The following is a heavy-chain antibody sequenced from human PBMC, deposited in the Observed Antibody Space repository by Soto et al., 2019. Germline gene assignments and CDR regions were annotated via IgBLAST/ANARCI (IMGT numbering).Heavy chain of an antibody. V-gene: IGHV3-23*01. Sequence: GGSLRLSCAASGFTFSSYAMTWVRQAPGMGLEWVSTISGGGGSTYYADSVKGRFTISRDNSKNTLYLQMNSLRAEDTAVYYCAKGDYGDYHYFDYWGQGTLVTVSS. D-gene: IGHD4-17*01. CDR3: AKGDYGDYHYFDY. CDR2: ISGGGGST. CDR1: GFTFSSYA. J-gene: IGHJ4*02.